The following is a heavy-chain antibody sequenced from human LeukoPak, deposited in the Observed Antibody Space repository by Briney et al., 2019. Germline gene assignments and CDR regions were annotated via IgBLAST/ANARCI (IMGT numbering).Heavy chain of an antibody. V-gene: IGHV4-39*07. CDR3: AREEMFRSSWHGPEKWVDY. D-gene: IGHD6-13*01. CDR1: GGSINTPNYY. CDR2: IFYSGGT. Sequence: KPSETLSLTCTVSGGSINTPNYYWGWIRQTPGKGLEWIGIIFYSGGTYYRPSLTSRVTISLDTSRNQFSLKLSSVTAADTAVYYCAREEMFRSSWHGPEKWVDYWGQGTLVTVSS. J-gene: IGHJ4*02.